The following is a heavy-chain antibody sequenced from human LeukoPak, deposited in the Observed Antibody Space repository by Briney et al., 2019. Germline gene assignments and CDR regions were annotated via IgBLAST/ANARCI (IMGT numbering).Heavy chain of an antibody. V-gene: IGHV1-46*01. CDR2: ITPSGGTT. J-gene: IGHJ6*03. D-gene: IGHD3-16*01. CDR3: ARDPGSPWGEPYYYYMDV. CDR1: GYTFTSSY. Sequence: ASVKLSCKASGYTFTSSYMHWVRQAPGQGLEWMGIITPSGGTTNNAQKFQGRITMTRDMSTSTVYMELSSLRYGDTAVYYCARDPGSPWGEPYYYYMDVWGKGTTVTVSS.